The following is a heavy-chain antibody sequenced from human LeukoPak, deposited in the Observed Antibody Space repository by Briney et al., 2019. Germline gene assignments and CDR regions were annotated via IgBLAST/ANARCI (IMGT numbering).Heavy chain of an antibody. CDR2: LSGSGGST. CDR1: GFTFSSYA. V-gene: IGHV3-23*01. J-gene: IGHJ4*02. CDR3: AKDVVPAAPAFDY. D-gene: IGHD2-2*01. Sequence: PGGSLSLTCSASGFTFSSYAMSWVRQAPGKGLEWVSALSGSGGSTYYADTVKGRFTISRDNSKNTLYLQMNSLRAEDTAVYYCAKDVVPAAPAFDYWGQGTLVTVSS.